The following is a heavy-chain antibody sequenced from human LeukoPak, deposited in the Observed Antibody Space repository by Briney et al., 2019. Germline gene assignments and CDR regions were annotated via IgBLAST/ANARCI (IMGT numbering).Heavy chain of an antibody. Sequence: GGSLRLSCAASGFTFSAYWMHWVRQAPGKGLVWVSRVKYDGSTTAYADSVKGRFTISRDNTRNILYLEMNSLRVEDTAVYYCARDLNWLLFDYWAEGALVTVSS. CDR1: GFTFSAYW. V-gene: IGHV3-74*01. CDR2: VKYDGSTT. J-gene: IGHJ4*02. D-gene: IGHD3/OR15-3a*01. CDR3: ARDLNWLLFDY.